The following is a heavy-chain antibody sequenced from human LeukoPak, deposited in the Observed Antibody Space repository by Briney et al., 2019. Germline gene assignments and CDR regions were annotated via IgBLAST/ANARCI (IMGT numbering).Heavy chain of an antibody. CDR1: GYTFTSYY. CDR3: AKDLSRRGGAFDI. J-gene: IGHJ3*02. V-gene: IGHV1-46*01. CDR2: INPSGGST. D-gene: IGHD3-10*01. Sequence: ASVKVSCKASGYTFTSYYMHWVRQAPGQGLEWMGIINPSGGSTSYAQKFQGRVTMTRDMSTSTVYMELSSLRSEDTAVYYCAKDLSRRGGAFDIWGQGTMVTVSS.